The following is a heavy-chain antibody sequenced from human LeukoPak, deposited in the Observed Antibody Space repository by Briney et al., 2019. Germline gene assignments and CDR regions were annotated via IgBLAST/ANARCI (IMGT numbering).Heavy chain of an antibody. CDR2: INPNSGGT. Sequence: ASVKASCKASGYTFTGYYMHWVRQAPGQGLEWMGWINPNSGGTNYAQKFQGRVTMTRDTSISTAYMELSRLRSDDTAVYYCARGPGVGWLQFRNYYYYYMDVWGKGTTVTISS. V-gene: IGHV1-2*02. CDR1: GYTFTGYY. CDR3: ARGPGVGWLQFRNYYYYYMDV. J-gene: IGHJ6*03. D-gene: IGHD5-24*01.